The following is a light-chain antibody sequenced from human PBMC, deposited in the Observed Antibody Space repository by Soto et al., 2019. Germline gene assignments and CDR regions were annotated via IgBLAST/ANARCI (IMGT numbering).Light chain of an antibody. Sequence: MTQSPGTLSLSPGERATLYCRASQSVTGIYLAWYQQKPGQAPRLLVYGTSSRAAGIPDRFSGSGSGTDFTLTISRLEPEDSAVFYCEQYGGSPFPFSGGTKVDIK. CDR2: GTS. J-gene: IGKJ4*02. V-gene: IGKV3-20*01. CDR1: QSVTGIY. CDR3: EQYGGSPFP.